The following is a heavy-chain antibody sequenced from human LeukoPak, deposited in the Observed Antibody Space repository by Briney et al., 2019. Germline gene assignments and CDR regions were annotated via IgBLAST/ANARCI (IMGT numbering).Heavy chain of an antibody. Sequence: PGGSLRLSCAASGFTVSSNYMSWVRQAPGKGLEWVSVIYSGGSTYYADSVKGRFTISRDNSKNTLYLQMNSLRAEDTAVYYCARRIDGYYYGTDVWGQGTTVTVSS. J-gene: IGHJ6*02. D-gene: IGHD2-15*01. CDR1: GFTVSSNY. V-gene: IGHV3-66*01. CDR2: IYSGGST. CDR3: ARRIDGYYYGTDV.